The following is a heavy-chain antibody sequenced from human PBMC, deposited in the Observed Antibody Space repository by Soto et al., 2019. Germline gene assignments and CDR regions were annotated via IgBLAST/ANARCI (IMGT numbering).Heavy chain of an antibody. J-gene: IGHJ6*02. V-gene: IGHV3-21*01. D-gene: IGHD4-17*01. Sequence: KTGGSLRLSCAASGFTFSSYSMNWVRQAPGKGLEWVSSISSSSSYIYYADSVKGRFTISRDNAKNSLYLQMNSLRAEDTAVYYCAREEEPDYGDYLGGMDVWGQGTTVTVSS. CDR3: AREEEPDYGDYLGGMDV. CDR1: GFTFSSYS. CDR2: ISSSSSYI.